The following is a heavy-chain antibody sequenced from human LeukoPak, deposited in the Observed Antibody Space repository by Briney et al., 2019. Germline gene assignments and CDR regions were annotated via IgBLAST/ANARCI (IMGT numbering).Heavy chain of an antibody. CDR1: GYTFTSYG. Sequence: ASVEVSCKASGYTFTSYGFSWVRQAPGQGLEWMGWISAYNGNTNCAQKLQGRVTMTTDTSTSTAYMELRSLRSDDTAVYYCARTYYYDSSGYYYLDLDYWGQGTLVTVSS. D-gene: IGHD3-22*01. CDR2: ISAYNGNT. J-gene: IGHJ4*02. CDR3: ARTYYYDSSGYYYLDLDY. V-gene: IGHV1-18*01.